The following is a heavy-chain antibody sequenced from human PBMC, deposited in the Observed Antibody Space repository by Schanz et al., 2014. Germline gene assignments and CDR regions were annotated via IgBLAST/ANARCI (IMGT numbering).Heavy chain of an antibody. CDR3: ARGTDTAMEHRPFDY. CDR1: GYTFTSYG. V-gene: IGHV1-69*04. Sequence: VQLVQSGAEVKKPGASVKVSCKASGYTFTSYGISWVRQAPGQGLEWMGRIIPSLGLAKYEQKFQDKVTITADTSTTTAYMELSGLRSEDTAVYYCARGTDTAMEHRPFDYWGQGTLVTVSS. D-gene: IGHD5-18*01. CDR2: IIPSLGLA. J-gene: IGHJ4*02.